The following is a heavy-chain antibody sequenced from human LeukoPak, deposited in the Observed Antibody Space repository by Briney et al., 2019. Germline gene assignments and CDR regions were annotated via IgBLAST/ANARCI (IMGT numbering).Heavy chain of an antibody. D-gene: IGHD3-22*01. J-gene: IGHJ5*02. V-gene: IGHV1-18*01. CDR1: GYTFTSYG. CDR2: ISAYNGNT. CDR3: ARDPPYYYDSSGYYPQT. Sequence: ASVKVSCKASGYTFTSYGISWVRQAPGQGLEWMGWISAYNGNTNYAQKLQGRVTMTTDTSTSTAYMELRSLRSDDTAVYYCARDPPYYYDSSGYYPQTWGQGTLVTVSS.